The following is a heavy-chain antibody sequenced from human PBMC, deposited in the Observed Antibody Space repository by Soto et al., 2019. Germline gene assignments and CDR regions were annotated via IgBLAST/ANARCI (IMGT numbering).Heavy chain of an antibody. Sequence: PSETLSLTCTVSGDSITTGGYHWSWIRQHPGKGLEWIGYIYHSGSTYFNPSLKSRLTMSVDTSKNQFSLTLTSVTAADTAVYYCARGTVTTDHWLGTWGQGTLVTVSS. CDR2: IYHSGST. V-gene: IGHV4-31*03. CDR1: GDSITTGGYH. D-gene: IGHD2-2*01. CDR3: ARGTVTTDHWLGT. J-gene: IGHJ5*02.